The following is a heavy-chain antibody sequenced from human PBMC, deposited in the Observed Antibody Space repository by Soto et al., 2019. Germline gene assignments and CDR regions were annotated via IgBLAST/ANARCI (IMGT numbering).Heavy chain of an antibody. CDR3: TKGVVYYYDSSGYFAY. Sequence: TGGSLRLSCAASGFTFRSYAMSWVRQAPGTGLEWVSAISGSGGSTYYADSVKGRFTISRDNSKNTLYLQMNSLRAEDTAVYYCTKGVVYYYDSSGYFAYWGQGTLVTVSS. D-gene: IGHD3-22*01. CDR2: ISGSGGST. CDR1: GFTFRSYA. J-gene: IGHJ4*02. V-gene: IGHV3-23*01.